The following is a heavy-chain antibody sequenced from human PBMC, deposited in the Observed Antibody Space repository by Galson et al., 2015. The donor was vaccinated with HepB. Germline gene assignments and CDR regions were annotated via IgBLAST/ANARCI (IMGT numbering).Heavy chain of an antibody. J-gene: IGHJ6*02. V-gene: IGHV3-21*06. CDR2: ISSSSNYI. CDR1: GFTFSTYS. CDR3: ARVLWFGEAYYYYAMDV. D-gene: IGHD3-10*01. Sequence: SLRLSCAAPGFTFSTYSMNWVRQAPGKGLQWVSSISSSSNYIYYADSVKGRFTISRDNAKNSVYLEMNSLRAEDTAVYYCARVLWFGEAYYYYAMDVWGQGTTVTVSS.